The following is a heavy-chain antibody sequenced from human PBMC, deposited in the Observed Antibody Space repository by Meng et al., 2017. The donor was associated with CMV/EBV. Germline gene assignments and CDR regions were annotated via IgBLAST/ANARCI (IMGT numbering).Heavy chain of an antibody. CDR1: GFTFSSHS. V-gene: IGHV3-21*01. CDR2: ISSSSSYI. CDR3: ARDGLECSSTSCDYYYYYGMDV. Sequence: GESLKISCAASGFTFSSHSMNWVRQAPGKGLEWVSSISSSSSYIYYADSVKGRFTISRDNAKNSLYLQMNSLRAEDTAVYYCARDGLECSSTSCDYYYYYGMDVWGQGTAVTVSS. D-gene: IGHD2-2*01. J-gene: IGHJ6*02.